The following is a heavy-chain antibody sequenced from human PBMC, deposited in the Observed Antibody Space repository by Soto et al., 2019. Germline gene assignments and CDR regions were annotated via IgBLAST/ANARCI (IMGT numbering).Heavy chain of an antibody. CDR3: ARDRDVLPGGDYYMDV. Sequence: GGSLRLSCAASGFTFSSYSMNWVRQAPGKGLEWVSSISSSSSYIYYADSVKGRFTISRDNAKNSLYLQMNSLRAEDTAVYYCARDRDVLPGGDYYMDVWGKGTTVTVSS. CDR1: GFTFSSYS. V-gene: IGHV3-21*01. D-gene: IGHD3-10*01. CDR2: ISSSSSYI. J-gene: IGHJ6*03.